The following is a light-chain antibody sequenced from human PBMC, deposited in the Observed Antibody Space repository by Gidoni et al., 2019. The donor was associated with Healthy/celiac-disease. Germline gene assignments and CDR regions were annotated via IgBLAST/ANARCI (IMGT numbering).Light chain of an antibody. J-gene: IGKJ1*01. V-gene: IGKV3-20*01. CDR1: QSVSTTY. CDR2: GAS. CDR3: QQGA. Sequence: LLTQSPGTLSLSPGERATLSCMASQSVSTTYLAWYPQKPGQAPRNLIYGASSRVTGVPDRFRGSGSGTDFTRTISRLEPEDLAVYYCQQGAFGQGTKVEMK.